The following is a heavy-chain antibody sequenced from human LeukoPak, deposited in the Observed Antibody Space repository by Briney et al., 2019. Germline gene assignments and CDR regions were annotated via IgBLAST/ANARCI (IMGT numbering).Heavy chain of an antibody. CDR2: ISGSGGST. D-gene: IGHD3-10*01. J-gene: IGHJ6*02. V-gene: IGHV3-23*01. CDR1: RFTFSSYA. CDR3: ASYYGRNYYYYYGMDV. Sequence: GGSLRLSCAASRFTFSSYAMSWVRQAPGKGLEWVSAISGSGGSTYYADSVKGRFTISRDNSKNTLYLQMNSLRAEDTAVCYCASYYGRNYYYYYGMDVWGQGTTVTVSS.